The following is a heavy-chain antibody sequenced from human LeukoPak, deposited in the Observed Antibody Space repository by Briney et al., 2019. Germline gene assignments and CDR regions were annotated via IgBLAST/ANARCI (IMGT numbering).Heavy chain of an antibody. CDR1: GFLFDDYT. J-gene: IGHJ4*02. Sequence: PGGSLRLSCVASGFLFDDYTMHWVRQAPGRGLEWVSLINWDGGSTYYAGSVKGRFTISRDNSENSLYLQMNSLRTEDTALYYCSTGDVDSPLNFHHWGRETLVTVSS. CDR3: STGDVDSPLNFHH. D-gene: IGHD5-12*01. CDR2: INWDGGST. V-gene: IGHV3-43*01.